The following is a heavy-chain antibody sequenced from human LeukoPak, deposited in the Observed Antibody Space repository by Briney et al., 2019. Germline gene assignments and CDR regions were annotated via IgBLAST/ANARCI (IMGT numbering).Heavy chain of an antibody. J-gene: IGHJ4*02. CDR1: GFTFSNYG. Sequence: PGGSLRLSCAASGFTFSNYGMHWVRQAPGKGLEWVAVISYDGSKKYYADSVKGRFTISRDNSKSTLYLQMDTLRAEDTAVYYCASGGQQLVVGGIDYWGQGTLVTVSS. CDR3: ASGGQQLVVGGIDY. CDR2: ISYDGSKK. V-gene: IGHV3-30*03. D-gene: IGHD6-13*01.